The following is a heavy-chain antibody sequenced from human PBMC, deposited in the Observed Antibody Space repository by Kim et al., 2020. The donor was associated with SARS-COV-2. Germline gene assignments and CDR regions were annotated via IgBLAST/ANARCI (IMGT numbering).Heavy chain of an antibody. CDR2: ISYDGSNK. J-gene: IGHJ6*03. V-gene: IGHV3-30*18. Sequence: GGSLRLSCAASGFTFSSYGMHWVRQAPGKGLEWVAVISYDGSNKYYADSVKGRFTISRDNSKNTLYLQMNSLRAEDTAVYYCAKDREQLVPIYYYYMDV. CDR3: AKDREQLVPIYYYYMDV. CDR1: GFTFSSYG. D-gene: IGHD6-13*01.